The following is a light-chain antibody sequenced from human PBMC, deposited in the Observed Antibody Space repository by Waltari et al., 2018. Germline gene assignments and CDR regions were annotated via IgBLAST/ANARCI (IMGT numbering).Light chain of an antibody. CDR2: DAS. J-gene: IGKJ5*01. CDR3: QQRSNWPPIT. CDR1: QSVSNY. V-gene: IGKV3-11*01. Sequence: EIVLTQSPATLYLSPGERATLSCRASQSVSNYLAWYQQKPGQAPRLLIYDASNRATGIPARFSGSGSGTDFTLTISSLEPEDFAVYYCQQRSNWPPITFGQGTRLEIK.